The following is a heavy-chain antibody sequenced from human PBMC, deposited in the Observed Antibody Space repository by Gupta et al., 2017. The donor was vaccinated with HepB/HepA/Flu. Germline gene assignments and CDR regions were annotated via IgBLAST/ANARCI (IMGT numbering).Heavy chain of an antibody. D-gene: IGHD6-13*01. CDR2: INPNSGGT. Sequence: QVQLVQSGAEVKKPGASVKVSCKASGYTFTGYYMHWVRQAPGQGLEWMGWINPNSGGTNYAQKFQGRVTMTRDTSISTAYMELRRLRSDDTAGYYCARRWIAAAGRFHYYYYMDVGGKGTTVTVSS. CDR3: ARRWIAAAGRFHYYYYMDV. V-gene: IGHV1-2*02. CDR1: GYTFTGYY. J-gene: IGHJ6*03.